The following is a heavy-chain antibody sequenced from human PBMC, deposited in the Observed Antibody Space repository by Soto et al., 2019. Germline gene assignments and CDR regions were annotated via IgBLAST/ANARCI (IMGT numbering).Heavy chain of an antibody. CDR3: ARREQWLGVYYYYYGMDV. J-gene: IGHJ6*02. D-gene: IGHD6-19*01. Sequence: SETLSLTXAVYGGSFSGYYWSWIRQPPGKGLEWIGEINHSGSTNYNPSLKSRVTISVDTSKNQFSLKLSSVTAADTAVYYCARREQWLGVYYYYYGMDVWGQGTTVTVSS. CDR1: GGSFSGYY. V-gene: IGHV4-34*01. CDR2: INHSGST.